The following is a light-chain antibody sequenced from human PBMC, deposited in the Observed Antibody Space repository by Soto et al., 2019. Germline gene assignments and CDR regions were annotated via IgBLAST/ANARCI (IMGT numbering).Light chain of an antibody. Sequence: DIVMTQSPGSLAVSLGERATINCKSSQSVLYSSNNKNYLAWYQQKPGQPPKLLIYWASTRESGVPDRFSGSGSGTDFTLTISSLQAEDVAVYYCQQYYSTPHTFGGGTKVDIK. CDR2: WAS. J-gene: IGKJ4*01. CDR3: QQYYSTPHT. CDR1: QSVLYSSNNKNY. V-gene: IGKV4-1*01.